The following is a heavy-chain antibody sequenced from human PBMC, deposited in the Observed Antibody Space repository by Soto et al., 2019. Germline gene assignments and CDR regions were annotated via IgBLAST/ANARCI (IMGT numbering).Heavy chain of an antibody. CDR1: GASISNTEW. Sequence: QVQLQQSGPGLVKPSGTLSLTCTVSGASISNTEWWHWVRQPPGKGLEWIGEVHHSGDTNYNPSLKSRVTMSIDKSKNQFSLMLTSVTAADTAVYYCAKWHTLNPWGQGTLVTVSS. CDR2: VHHSGDT. D-gene: IGHD2-8*01. CDR3: AKWHTLNP. V-gene: IGHV4-4*02. J-gene: IGHJ5*02.